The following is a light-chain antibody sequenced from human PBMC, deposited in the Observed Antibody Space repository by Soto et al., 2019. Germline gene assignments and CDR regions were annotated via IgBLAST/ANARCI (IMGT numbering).Light chain of an antibody. Sequence: EIVLTQSPGTLSLSPGERATLSCRASQSISSSNLVWYQQKPGQAPRLLIYGAPSSATGIPDRFSGSGSGTDFTLTISSLEPEDFAVYFCHHCGGSQPFGQGTKVETK. CDR3: HHCGGSQP. CDR2: GAP. V-gene: IGKV3-20*01. J-gene: IGKJ1*01. CDR1: QSISSSN.